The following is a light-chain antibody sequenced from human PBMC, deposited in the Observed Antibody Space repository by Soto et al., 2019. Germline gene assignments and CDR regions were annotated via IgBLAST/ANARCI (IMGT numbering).Light chain of an antibody. J-gene: IGKJ1*01. CDR3: QPYDRART. Sequence: EIVLTQSPGTLSLSPGERATLSCRASQSVSHNSLAWYQQKPGQSPTLLIYGASSRATGIPDRFSGSGSGIDFILPISRLQPVDFAVYYCQPYDRARTFGQGTKVEI. CDR2: GAS. CDR1: QSVSHNS. V-gene: IGKV3-20*01.